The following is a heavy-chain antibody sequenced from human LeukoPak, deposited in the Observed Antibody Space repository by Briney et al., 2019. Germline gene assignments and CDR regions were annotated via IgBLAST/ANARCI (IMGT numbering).Heavy chain of an antibody. CDR2: IYYSGST. Sequence: SETLSLTCTVSGGSISSSSYYWGWIRQPPGKGLEWIGSIYYSGSTYYNPSLKSRVTISVDTSKNQFSLKLSSVTAADTAVYYCAVIAAAGAENYYYYYMDVWGKGTTVTVSS. V-gene: IGHV4-39*01. D-gene: IGHD6-13*01. CDR3: AVIAAAGAENYYYYYMDV. J-gene: IGHJ6*03. CDR1: GGSISSSSYY.